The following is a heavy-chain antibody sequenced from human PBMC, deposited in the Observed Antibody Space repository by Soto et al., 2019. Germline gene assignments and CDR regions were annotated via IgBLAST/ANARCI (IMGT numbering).Heavy chain of an antibody. V-gene: IGHV3-23*01. J-gene: IGHJ4*02. CDR2: ISGSGVNT. Sequence: TGGSLRLSCAASGVFFSDYAMSWVRQAPGKGPEWVSSISGSGVNTFYADSVKGRFTISRDNSKNVLYLQMSSLRAEDTAVYYCAKDRAYHHDSSGFYALWGQGNLVTVSS. CDR3: AKDRAYHHDSSGFYAL. CDR1: GVFFSDYA. D-gene: IGHD3-22*01.